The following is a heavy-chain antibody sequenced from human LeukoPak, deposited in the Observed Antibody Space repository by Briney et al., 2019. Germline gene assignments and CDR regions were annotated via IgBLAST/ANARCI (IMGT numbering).Heavy chain of an antibody. CDR3: ARQVYDFWSGYYLPDDP. J-gene: IGHJ5*02. D-gene: IGHD3-3*01. V-gene: IGHV4-39*01. Sequence: SETLSLTCTVSGGSISSSSYYWGWLRHPPGKGLEWIGSIYYSGSTYYNPSLKSRVTISVDTSKNQFSRKLSSVTAADTAVYYCARQVYDFWSGYYLPDDPWGQGTLVTVSS. CDR1: GGSISSSSYY. CDR2: IYYSGST.